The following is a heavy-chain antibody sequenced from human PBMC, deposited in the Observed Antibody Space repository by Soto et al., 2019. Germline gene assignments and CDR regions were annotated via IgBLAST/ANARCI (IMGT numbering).Heavy chain of an antibody. J-gene: IGHJ4*02. Sequence: QVQLQESGPGLVKPSGTLSLTCAVSGGSISSSNWWSWVRQPPGKGLEWIGEIYHSGSTNYNPSLKSRVTISVDKSKNQFSLKLSSVTTADTAVYYCARGAPPGYSSYLERGVYWGQGTLVTVSS. CDR1: GGSISSSNW. V-gene: IGHV4-4*02. CDR2: IYHSGST. D-gene: IGHD6-19*01. CDR3: ARGAPPGYSSYLERGVY.